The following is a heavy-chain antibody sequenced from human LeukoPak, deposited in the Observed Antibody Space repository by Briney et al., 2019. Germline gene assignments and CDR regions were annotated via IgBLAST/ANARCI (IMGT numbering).Heavy chain of an antibody. Sequence: PGGSLRLSCVASGFTFSAYAMNWVRQAPGKGLEWVSLISAGGDTTHSADSVKGRFTISRDNSKNTLYLQMNDLRAEDTAVYYCAKSRGYYYYYDMDVWGQGTTVTVSS. V-gene: IGHV3-23*01. D-gene: IGHD5-12*01. CDR1: GFTFSAYA. J-gene: IGHJ6*02. CDR3: AKSRGYYYYYDMDV. CDR2: ISAGGDTT.